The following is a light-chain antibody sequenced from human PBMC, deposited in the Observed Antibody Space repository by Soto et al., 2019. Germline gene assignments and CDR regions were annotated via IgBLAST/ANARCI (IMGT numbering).Light chain of an antibody. CDR3: QHYDNLPT. CDR2: DAS. V-gene: IGKV1-33*01. CDR1: QDIIDY. Sequence: DVQMTQSPSSLSASVGDRVTITCQASQDIIDYLNWYQQKPWKAPKLLIYDASNLETGVPSRFSGSGSGTDFTFTISSLQPEDIATYYCQHYDNLPTFGGGTKVEIK. J-gene: IGKJ4*02.